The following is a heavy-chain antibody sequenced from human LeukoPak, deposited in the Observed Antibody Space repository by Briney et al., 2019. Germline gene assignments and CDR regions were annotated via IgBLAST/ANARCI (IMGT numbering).Heavy chain of an antibody. D-gene: IGHD2-15*01. CDR2: INPNSGGT. CDR3: AREGRGWAFDI. Sequence: AASVKVSCKASGYTFTGYYIHWVRQAPGQGLEWMGWINPNSGGTNHAQKFQGRITMTRDTSIRTAYMALSRLRSDDTAVYYCAREGRGWAFDIWGQGTMVTVSS. J-gene: IGHJ3*02. CDR1: GYTFTGYY. V-gene: IGHV1-2*02.